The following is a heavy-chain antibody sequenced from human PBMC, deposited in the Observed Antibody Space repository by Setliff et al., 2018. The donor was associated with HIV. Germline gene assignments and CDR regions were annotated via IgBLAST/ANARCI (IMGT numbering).Heavy chain of an antibody. V-gene: IGHV1-46*01. CDR2: INPSSGST. CDR3: ARGSDSSGYDDY. CDR1: GYTFTSYY. J-gene: IGHJ4*02. D-gene: IGHD3-22*01. Sequence: ASVKVSCKASGYTFTSYYMHWVRQAPGQGLEWMGIINPSSGSTSYAQKFQGRVTITADESTSTAYMELSSLRSEDTAVYYCARGSDSSGYDDYWGQGTLVTVSS.